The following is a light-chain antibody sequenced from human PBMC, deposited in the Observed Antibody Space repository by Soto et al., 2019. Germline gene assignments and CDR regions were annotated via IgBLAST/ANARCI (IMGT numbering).Light chain of an antibody. J-gene: IGKJ1*01. Sequence: DNQMSQSPSTLCASVGDRVTIACRASQSISSWLSWYQQKPGKAPKLLIYDASSLQSGVPSRFSGSGSGTEFTLTISGLQPDDFATYYCQHYNTYSTWTFGQGTKVDIK. V-gene: IGKV1-5*01. CDR3: QHYNTYSTWT. CDR1: QSISSW. CDR2: DAS.